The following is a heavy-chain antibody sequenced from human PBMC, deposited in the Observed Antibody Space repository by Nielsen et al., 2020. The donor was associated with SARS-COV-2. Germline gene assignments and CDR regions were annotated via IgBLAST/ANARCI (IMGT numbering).Heavy chain of an antibody. J-gene: IGHJ3*02. CDR1: GYTFTSYD. V-gene: IGHV1-18*01. CDR3: TRRGYGDYVRAFDI. D-gene: IGHD4-17*01. Sequence: ASVKVSCKASGYTFTSYDINWVRQAPGQGLEWMGWISAYNGNTNYAQKLQGRVTMTTDTSTSTAYMELRSLRSDDTAVYYCTRRGYGDYVRAFDIWGQGTMVTVSS. CDR2: ISAYNGNT.